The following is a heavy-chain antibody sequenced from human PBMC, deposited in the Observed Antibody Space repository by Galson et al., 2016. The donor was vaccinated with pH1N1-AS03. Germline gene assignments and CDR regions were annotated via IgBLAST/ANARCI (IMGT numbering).Heavy chain of an antibody. V-gene: IGHV3-30*15. Sequence: SLRLSCAASGFTFSNYAIHWVRQAPGKGLQWVAVVSDDGYTKYYADSVRGRFTISRDNSDNTVFLQMSSLTTEDTGFYYCARVVHEIRGQPNHWLDPWGQGTLVTVSS. CDR3: ARVVHEIRGQPNHWLDP. CDR2: VSDDGYTK. CDR1: GFTFSNYA. D-gene: IGHD1-14*01. J-gene: IGHJ5*02.